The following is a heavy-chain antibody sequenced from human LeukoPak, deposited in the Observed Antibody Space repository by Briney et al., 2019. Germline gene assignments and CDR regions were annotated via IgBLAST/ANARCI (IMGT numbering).Heavy chain of an antibody. V-gene: IGHV4-59*01. D-gene: IGHD5-18*01. CDR3: ARGPLDSGYTYFDH. Sequence: SETLSLTCTVSGASISSYYWSWIRQPPGKGLEWIGYFSYSGNTNYNPSLKSRVTISVDTSKNQFSLKLYSVTAADTAIYYCARGPLDSGYTYFDHWGQGTLVTVSS. CDR2: FSYSGNT. J-gene: IGHJ4*02. CDR1: GASISSYY.